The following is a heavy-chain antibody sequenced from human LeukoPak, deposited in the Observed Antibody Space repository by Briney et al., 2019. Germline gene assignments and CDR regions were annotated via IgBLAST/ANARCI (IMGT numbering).Heavy chain of an antibody. CDR3: ARGGEIYYYYYYGMDV. Sequence: PSETLSPTCAVSGYSVSSGYYWGWIRQPPGKGLEWIGSIYHSGSTYYNPSLKSRVTISVDTSKNQFSLKLSSVTAADTAVYYCARGGEIYYYYYYGMDVRGKGTTVTVSS. V-gene: IGHV4-38-2*01. CDR2: IYHSGST. CDR1: GYSVSSGYY. J-gene: IGHJ6*04. D-gene: IGHD3-10*01.